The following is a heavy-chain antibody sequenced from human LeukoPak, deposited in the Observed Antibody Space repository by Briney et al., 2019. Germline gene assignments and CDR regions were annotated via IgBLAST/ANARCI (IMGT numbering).Heavy chain of an antibody. CDR1: GFTFSNYW. Sequence: GGSLRLSCAASGFTFSNYWMSWVRQAPGKGLEGVANIKQDGSEKYYVDSVKGRFTISRDNAKNSLYLQMNSLRAEDTAVYYCARDRPWYYTSSGRGGDYWGQGTLVTVSS. CDR2: IKQDGSEK. CDR3: ARDRPWYYTSSGRGGDY. D-gene: IGHD3-22*01. J-gene: IGHJ4*02. V-gene: IGHV3-7*01.